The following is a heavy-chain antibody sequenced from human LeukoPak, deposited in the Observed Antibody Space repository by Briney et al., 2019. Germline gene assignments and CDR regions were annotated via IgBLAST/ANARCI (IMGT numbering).Heavy chain of an antibody. CDR1: GGSVSSYY. D-gene: IGHD6-19*01. J-gene: IGHJ5*02. V-gene: IGHV4-59*02. Sequence: SETLSLTCTVSGGSVSSYYWSWIRQPPGKGLEWIGYMYYTDNASYNPSLQSRVTISVDTSKNQFSLRLRSLTAADTAIYYCARCSSGYWFDPWGQGTLVTVSS. CDR2: MYYTDNA. CDR3: ARCSSGYWFDP.